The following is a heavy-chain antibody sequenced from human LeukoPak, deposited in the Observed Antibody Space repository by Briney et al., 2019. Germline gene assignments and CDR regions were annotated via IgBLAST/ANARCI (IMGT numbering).Heavy chain of an antibody. CDR2: IIPIFGTA. V-gene: IGHV1-69*05. J-gene: IGHJ6*03. CDR3: ARVAGSYDSSGYYSLGYYYMDV. CDR1: GGTFSSYA. D-gene: IGHD3-22*01. Sequence: SVKVSCKASGGTFSSYAISWVRQAPGQGLEWLGGIIPIFGTANYAQKFQGRVTITTDESTSTAYMELSSLRSEDTAVYYCARVAGSYDSSGYYSLGYYYMDVWGKGTTVTVSS.